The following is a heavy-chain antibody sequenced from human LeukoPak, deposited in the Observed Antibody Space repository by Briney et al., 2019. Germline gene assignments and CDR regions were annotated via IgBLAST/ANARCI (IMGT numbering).Heavy chain of an antibody. J-gene: IGHJ4*02. CDR2: IIPILGIA. V-gene: IGHV1-69*04. D-gene: IGHD5-24*01. CDR3: ASSRDGYNSFDY. Sequence: SVKVSCKASGGTFSSYAISWVRQAPGQGLEWMGRIIPILGIANYAQKFQGRVTITADKSTSTAYMELSSLRSEDTAVYYCASSRDGYNSFDYWGQGTLVTVSS. CDR1: GGTFSSYA.